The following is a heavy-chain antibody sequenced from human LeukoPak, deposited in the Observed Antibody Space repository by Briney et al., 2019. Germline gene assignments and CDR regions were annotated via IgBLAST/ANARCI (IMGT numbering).Heavy chain of an antibody. CDR3: ASNYYDSSGYYAFDI. V-gene: IGHV4-4*02. Sequence: PSETLSLTCAVSGGSISSSNWWSWVRQPPGKGLEWIGEIYHSGSTNYNPSLKSRVTISVDRSKNQFSLKLSSVTAADTAVYYCASNYYDSSGYYAFDIWGQGTMVTVSS. D-gene: IGHD3-22*01. CDR1: GGSISSSNW. CDR2: IYHSGST. J-gene: IGHJ3*02.